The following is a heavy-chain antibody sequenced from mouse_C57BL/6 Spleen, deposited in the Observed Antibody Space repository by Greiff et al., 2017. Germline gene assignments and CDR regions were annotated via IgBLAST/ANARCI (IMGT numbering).Heavy chain of an antibody. CDR3: ARVGVTGGFDY. CDR1: GYSITSGYY. CDR2: ISYDGSN. V-gene: IGHV3-6*01. D-gene: IGHD4-1*01. J-gene: IGHJ2*01. Sequence: EVQLHQSGPGLVKPSQSLSLTCSVTGYSITSGYYWNWIRQFPGNKLEWMGNISYDGSNNYNPSLKNRISITRDTSKNQLFLELTSVTTENTATYCWARVGVTGGFDYWGQGTTLTVSS.